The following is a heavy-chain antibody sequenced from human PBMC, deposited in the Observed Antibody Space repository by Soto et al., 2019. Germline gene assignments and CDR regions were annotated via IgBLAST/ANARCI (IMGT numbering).Heavy chain of an antibody. CDR1: GGSFSGYY. Sequence: PSETLSLTCAVYGGSFSGYYWSWIRQPPGKGLEWIGEINHSGSTNYNPSLKSRVTISVDTSKNQFPLKLSSVTAADTAVYYCERGWRITMVRGGRFDYWGQGTLVTVSS. CDR2: INHSGST. CDR3: ERGWRITMVRGGRFDY. V-gene: IGHV4-34*01. J-gene: IGHJ4*02. D-gene: IGHD3-10*01.